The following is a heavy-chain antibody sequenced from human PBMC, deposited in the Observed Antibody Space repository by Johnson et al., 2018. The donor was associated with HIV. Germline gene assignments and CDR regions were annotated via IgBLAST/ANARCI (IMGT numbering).Heavy chain of an antibody. CDR1: GFTFSSYA. CDR2: ISGSGDSA. D-gene: IGHD3-22*01. CDR3: AKGYYDSSGYYDILSI. J-gene: IGHJ3*02. Sequence: VQLVESGGGLVKPGGSLRLSCTASGFTFSSYAMSWVRQAPGKGLEWVSAISGSGDSAYYAASMKGRFTISRANSKNTLYMQMNSLRAEDTAVYFCAKGYYDSSGYYDILSIWGQGTMLTVSS. V-gene: IGHV3-23*04.